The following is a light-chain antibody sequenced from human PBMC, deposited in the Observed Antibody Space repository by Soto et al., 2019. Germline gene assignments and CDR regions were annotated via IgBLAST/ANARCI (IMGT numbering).Light chain of an antibody. J-gene: IGKJ1*01. Sequence: DIQMTQSPSSLSASIGDRVTISCRASQGISAYLNWYQQKPGKAPKLLIYAASSLQSGVPSRFSGSGSGTDFTLTISSLQPEDFATYYCQQSFSTPPGTFGQGTKVDI. CDR2: AAS. V-gene: IGKV1-39*01. CDR1: QGISAY. CDR3: QQSFSTPPGT.